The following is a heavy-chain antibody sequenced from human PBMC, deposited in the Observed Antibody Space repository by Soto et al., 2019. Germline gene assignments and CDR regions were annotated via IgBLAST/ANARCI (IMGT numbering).Heavy chain of an antibody. CDR2: ISSSSSYI. D-gene: IGHD3-22*01. V-gene: IGHV3-21*01. J-gene: IGHJ4*02. CDR1: GFTFSSYS. CDR3: ARDSSITMIVDDEGYYFDY. Sequence: GGSLRLSCAASGFTFSSYSMNWVRQAPGKGLEWVSSISSSSSYIYYADSVKGRFTISRDNAKNSLYLQMNSLRAEDTAVYYCARDSSITMIVDDEGYYFDYWGQGTLVTVSS.